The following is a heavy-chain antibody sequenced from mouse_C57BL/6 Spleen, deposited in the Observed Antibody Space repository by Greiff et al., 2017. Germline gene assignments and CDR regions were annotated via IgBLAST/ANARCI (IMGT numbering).Heavy chain of an antibody. Sequence: VKLMESGPELVKPGASVKISCKASGYAFSSSWMNWVKQRPGKGLEWIGRIYPGDGDTNYSGKFKGKATLTADKSSSTAYMQLSSLTSEDSAVYFCARLPDYYAMDYWGQGTSVTVSS. J-gene: IGHJ4*01. V-gene: IGHV1-82*01. CDR3: ARLPDYYAMDY. CDR2: IYPGDGDT. CDR1: GYAFSSSW.